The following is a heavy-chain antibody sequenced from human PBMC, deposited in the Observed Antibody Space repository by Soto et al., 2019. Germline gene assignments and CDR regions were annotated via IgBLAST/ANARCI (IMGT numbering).Heavy chain of an antibody. V-gene: IGHV1-18*01. CDR1: GYTFTSYG. J-gene: IGHJ6*02. CDR2: ISAYNGNT. CDR3: ARVGRRAGYSYGYRYYYYGMDV. Sequence: GASVKVSCKASGYTFTSYGISWVRQAPGQGLEWMGWISAYNGNTNYAQKLQGRVTMTTDTSTSTAYMELRSLRPDDTAVYYCARVGRRAGYSYGYRYYYYGMDVWGQGTTVTVSS. D-gene: IGHD5-18*01.